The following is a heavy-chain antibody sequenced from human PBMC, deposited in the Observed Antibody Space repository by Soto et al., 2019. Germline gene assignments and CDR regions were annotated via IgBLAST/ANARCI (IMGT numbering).Heavy chain of an antibody. Sequence: EVQLVESGGGLVQPGQSLRVSCAASGFSFSSYSMNWVRQAPGMGLEWISYISSSKTYIWYADSVKGRFTISRDNAKNSLSLQMNSLRDEDTAVYYCVRDSGWAFDIWGLGTMVTVSS. V-gene: IGHV3-48*02. J-gene: IGHJ3*02. CDR2: ISSSKTYI. D-gene: IGHD6-19*01. CDR1: GFSFSSYS. CDR3: VRDSGWAFDI.